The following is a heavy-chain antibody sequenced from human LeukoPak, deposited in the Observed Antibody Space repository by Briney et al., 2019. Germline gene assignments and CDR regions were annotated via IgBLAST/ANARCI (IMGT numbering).Heavy chain of an antibody. V-gene: IGHV1-46*01. J-gene: IGHJ3*02. D-gene: IGHD3-16*01. CDR1: GYTFTSYY. Sequence: ASVKVSCKASGYTFTSYYMHWVRQAPGQGLEWMGIINPSGGSTSYAQKLQGRVTMTTDTSTSTAYMELRSLRSDDTAVYYCARGGDYVWGSYNPDAFDIWGQGTMVTVSS. CDR2: INPSGGST. CDR3: ARGGDYVWGSYNPDAFDI.